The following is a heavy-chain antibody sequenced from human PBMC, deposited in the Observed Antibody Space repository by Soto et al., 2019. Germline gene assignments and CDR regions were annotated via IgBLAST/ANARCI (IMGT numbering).Heavy chain of an antibody. Sequence: QVQLVQSGTEVKKPGASVKVSCKASGYTFRSYGISWVRQAPGQGLEWMGWISGYNGNTHYSQKFQGKVTMTTDTSTSTAYMELRNLRSDDTALFYCVKAHSNYAGRFSYYYMDVWGTGAMVTISS. CDR2: ISGYNGNT. D-gene: IGHD4-4*01. CDR1: GYTFRSYG. J-gene: IGHJ6*03. CDR3: VKAHSNYAGRFSYYYMDV. V-gene: IGHV1-18*01.